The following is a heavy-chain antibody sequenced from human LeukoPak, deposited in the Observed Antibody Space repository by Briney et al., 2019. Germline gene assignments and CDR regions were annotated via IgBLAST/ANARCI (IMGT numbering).Heavy chain of an antibody. CDR2: IWYDGSNK. J-gene: IGHJ4*02. D-gene: IGHD6-13*01. CDR1: GFTFSSYG. CDR3: AKRDIAAAGTRDY. V-gene: IGHV3-33*06. Sequence: PGRSLRLSCAASGFTFSSYGMHWVRQAPGKGLEWVAVIWYDGSNKYYADSVKGRFTISRDNSKNTLYLQMNSLRAEDTAVYYCAKRDIAAAGTRDYWGQGTLVTVSS.